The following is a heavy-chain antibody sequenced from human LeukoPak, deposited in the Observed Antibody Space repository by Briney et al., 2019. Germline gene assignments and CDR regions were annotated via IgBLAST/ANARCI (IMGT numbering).Heavy chain of an antibody. Sequence: SQTLSVTCAISGDSVSSTSAAWNWIRQSPSRGLAWLGRTYYRIKGYGDSAVSVKSRITIDPDTSKNQSSLQLNSVTPEDTSVYYCARASYTIPDYWGQGTLVTGSS. D-gene: IGHD2-2*02. V-gene: IGHV6-1*01. CDR2: TYYRIKGYG. CDR1: GDSVSSTSAA. CDR3: ARASYTIPDY. J-gene: IGHJ4*02.